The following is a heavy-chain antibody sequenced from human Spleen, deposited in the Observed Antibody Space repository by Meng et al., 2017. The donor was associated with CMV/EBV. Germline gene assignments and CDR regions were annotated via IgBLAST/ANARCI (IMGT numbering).Heavy chain of an antibody. CDR2: IYYSGST. CDR3: AREQRGGGWFDP. D-gene: IGHD4-23*01. Sequence: VCGGSVSSGSYYWSWLRQHPGKGLEWIGYIYYSGSTKYNPSLKSRLTMSIDTSKKQFSLNLSSVTAADTAVYYCAREQRGGGWFDPWGQGMLVTVSS. V-gene: IGHV4-61*01. J-gene: IGHJ5*02. CDR1: GGSVSSGSYY.